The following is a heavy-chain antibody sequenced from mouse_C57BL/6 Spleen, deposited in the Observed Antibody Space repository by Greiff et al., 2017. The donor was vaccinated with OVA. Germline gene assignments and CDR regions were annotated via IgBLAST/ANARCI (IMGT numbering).Heavy chain of an antibody. CDR1: GYTFTDHT. D-gene: IGHD1-1*01. Sequence: QVQLQQSDAELVKPGASVKISCKVSGYTFTDHTIHWMKQRPEQGLEWIGYIYPRDGSTKYNEKFKGKATLHADKSSSTAYMQLNSLTSEDSAVYFCARSGRNYYGSGGYFDYWGQGTTLTVSS. V-gene: IGHV1-78*01. J-gene: IGHJ2*01. CDR3: ARSGRNYYGSGGYFDY. CDR2: IYPRDGST.